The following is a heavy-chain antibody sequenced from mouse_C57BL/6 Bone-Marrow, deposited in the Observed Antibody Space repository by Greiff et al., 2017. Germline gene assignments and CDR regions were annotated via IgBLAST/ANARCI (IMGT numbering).Heavy chain of an antibody. D-gene: IGHD2-12*01. CDR1: GFTFSSYA. J-gene: IGHJ2*01. CDR2: ISSGGDYI. CDR3: TRRTTSRLYCDY. Sequence: EVQRVESGEGLVKPGGSLKLSCAASGFTFSSYAMSWVRQTPEKRLEWVAYISSGGDYIYYADTVKGRFTISRDNARNTLYLQMSSLKSEDTAMYYCTRRTTSRLYCDYWGQGTTLTVSS. V-gene: IGHV5S21*01.